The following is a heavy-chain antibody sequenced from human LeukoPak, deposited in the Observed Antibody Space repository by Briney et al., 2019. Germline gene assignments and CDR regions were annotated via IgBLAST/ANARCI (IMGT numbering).Heavy chain of an antibody. Sequence: PSETLSLTCAVYGGSFSGYYWSWIRQSPGKGLEWIGEINHSGSTNYNPSLKSRVTISVDTSKNQFSLKLSSVTAADTAVYYCARDGQGHYDFWSGTRGWFDPWGQGTLVTVSS. CDR2: INHSGST. D-gene: IGHD3-3*01. J-gene: IGHJ5*02. V-gene: IGHV4-34*01. CDR1: GGSFSGYY. CDR3: ARDGQGHYDFWSGTRGWFDP.